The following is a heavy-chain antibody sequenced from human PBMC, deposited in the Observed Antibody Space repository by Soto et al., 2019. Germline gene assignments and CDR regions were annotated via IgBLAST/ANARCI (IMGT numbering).Heavy chain of an antibody. Sequence: ASVKVSCKASGGTFSSYAISWVRQAPGQGLEWMGGIIPIFGTANYAQKFQGRVTITADESTSTAYMELSSLRSEDTAVYYCARSGYCSSTSCSSTNYYYYGMDVWGQGPTVTVSS. J-gene: IGHJ6*02. CDR3: ARSGYCSSTSCSSTNYYYYGMDV. CDR1: GGTFSSYA. D-gene: IGHD2-2*01. CDR2: IIPIFGTA. V-gene: IGHV1-69*13.